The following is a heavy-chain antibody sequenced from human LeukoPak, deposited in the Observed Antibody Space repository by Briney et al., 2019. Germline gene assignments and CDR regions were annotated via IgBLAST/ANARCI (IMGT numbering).Heavy chain of an antibody. CDR1: GGSISSYY. D-gene: IGHD3-22*01. V-gene: IGHV4-4*07. CDR3: ARDRDYYDIDAFEI. CDR2: IYTSGST. Sequence: SETLTLPCTVSGGSISSYYWSWIRQPAGKGLEWIGRIYTSGSTNYNPSLKSRVTMSVDTSKNQFSLKLSSVTAADTAVYYCARDRDYYDIDAFEIWGEGKMVTVSS. J-gene: IGHJ3*02.